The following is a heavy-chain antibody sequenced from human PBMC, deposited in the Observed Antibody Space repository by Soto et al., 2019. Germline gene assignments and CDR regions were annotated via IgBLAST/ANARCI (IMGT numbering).Heavy chain of an antibody. CDR1: GFTFEDSV. Sequence: EGHLVESGGGLVQPGRSLRLSCAASGFTFEDSVMHWVRQAPGKGLEWVSGISWNSDIRAYADSVKGRFTISRDNAKDSVYLQMSSLRAEDTALYYCAKDMAHYDFWGNNERALDVGGQGTTVIVSS. V-gene: IGHV3-9*01. J-gene: IGHJ6*02. D-gene: IGHD3-3*01. CDR3: AKDMAHYDFWGNNERALDV. CDR2: ISWNSDIR.